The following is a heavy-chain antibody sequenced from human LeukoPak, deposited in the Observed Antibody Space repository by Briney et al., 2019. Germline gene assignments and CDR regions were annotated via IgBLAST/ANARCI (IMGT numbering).Heavy chain of an antibody. CDR3: ARVKIFGVAISNWFDP. D-gene: IGHD3-3*01. Sequence: APVKVSCKASGYTFTSYTIMWVRQAPGQGLEWMGYISAYNGDTYYVQKFQGRATMTTDTSTSTAFMELRSLRSDDTAIYYCARVKIFGVAISNWFDPWGQGTLVTVSS. J-gene: IGHJ5*02. CDR1: GYTFTSYT. V-gene: IGHV1-18*01. CDR2: ISAYNGDT.